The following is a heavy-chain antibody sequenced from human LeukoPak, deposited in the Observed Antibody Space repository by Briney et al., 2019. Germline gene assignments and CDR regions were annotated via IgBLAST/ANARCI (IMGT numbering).Heavy chain of an antibody. V-gene: IGHV1-18*01. CDR2: ISAYNGNT. J-gene: IGHJ6*02. CDR3: ARGRLNNYYGMDV. CDR1: GYTFTSYG. Sequence: ASVKVSCKASGYTFTSYGISWVRQAPGQGLEWMGWISAYNGNTNYAQKFQGRVTMTRNTSISTAYMELSSLRSEDTAVYYCARGRLNNYYGMDVWGQGTTVTVSS.